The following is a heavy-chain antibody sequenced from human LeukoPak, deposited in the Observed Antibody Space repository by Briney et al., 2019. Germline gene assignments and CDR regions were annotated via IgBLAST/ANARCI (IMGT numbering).Heavy chain of an antibody. D-gene: IGHD2-15*01. CDR2: IYPGDSDT. CDR3: ARTDCSGGSCYSFFDY. Sequence: GESLKISCKGSGYSFTSYRIGWVRQMPGKGLEWMGIIYPGDSDTRYSPSFQGQVTISADKSISTAYLQWSSLKASDTAMYYCARTDCSGGSCYSFFDYWGQGTLVTVSS. J-gene: IGHJ4*02. V-gene: IGHV5-51*01. CDR1: GYSFTSYR.